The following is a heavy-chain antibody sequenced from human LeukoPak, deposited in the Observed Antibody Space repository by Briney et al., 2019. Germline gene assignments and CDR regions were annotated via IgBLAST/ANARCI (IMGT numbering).Heavy chain of an antibody. Sequence: KSSETLSLTCAVSGGSISSSNWWSWVRQPPGKGLEWIGEIYHSGSTNYNPSLKSRVTMSVDTSKNQFSLKLSSVTAADTAVYYCASTPKLWFGELSPYYYYYMDVWGKGTTVTISS. V-gene: IGHV4-4*02. D-gene: IGHD3-10*01. CDR3: ASTPKLWFGELSPYYYYYMDV. CDR2: IYHSGST. J-gene: IGHJ6*03. CDR1: GGSISSSNW.